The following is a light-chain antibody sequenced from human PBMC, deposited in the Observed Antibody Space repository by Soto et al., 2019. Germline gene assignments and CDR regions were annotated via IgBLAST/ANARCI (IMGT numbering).Light chain of an antibody. CDR1: SRDVDSHY. CDR2: EGN. Sequence: QSVLTQPASVSASPGQSITISCTGTSRDVDSHYVAWYQQHPNKAPKVLIYEGNNRPSGVSDRFSGSKSGNTASLTISGLQAEDEADYYCSSHTPNITLVGGGTQLTVL. V-gene: IGLV2-14*03. J-gene: IGLJ2*01. CDR3: SSHTPNITL.